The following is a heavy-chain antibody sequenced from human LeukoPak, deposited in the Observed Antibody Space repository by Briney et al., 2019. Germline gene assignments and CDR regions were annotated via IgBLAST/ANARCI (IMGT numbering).Heavy chain of an antibody. D-gene: IGHD1-26*01. CDR2: INPNSGGT. J-gene: IGHJ6*02. V-gene: IGHV1-2*04. CDR1: GXXXTVYX. Sequence: KVSXXXXGXXXTVYXMHWVRQAPGQGLEWMGWINPNSGGTNYAQKFQGWVTMTRDTSISTAYMEMSRLRSDHTAVYSCASATIVGASSAYYYGMSVWAQGPTVPPSS. CDR3: ASATIVGASSAYYYGMSV.